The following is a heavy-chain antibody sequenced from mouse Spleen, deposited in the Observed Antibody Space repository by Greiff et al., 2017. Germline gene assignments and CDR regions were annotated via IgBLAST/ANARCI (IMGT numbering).Heavy chain of an antibody. CDR3: ARKLLGVDY. V-gene: IGHV1-19*01. CDR1: GYTFTDYY. CDR2: INPYNGGT. J-gene: IGHJ2*01. D-gene: IGHD2-12*01. Sequence: EVQLQESGPVLVKPGASVKMSCKASGYTFTDYYMNWVKQSHGKSLEWIGVINPYNGGTSYNQKFKGKATLTVDKSSSTAYMELNSLTSEDSAVYYCARKLLGVDYWGQGTTLTVSS.